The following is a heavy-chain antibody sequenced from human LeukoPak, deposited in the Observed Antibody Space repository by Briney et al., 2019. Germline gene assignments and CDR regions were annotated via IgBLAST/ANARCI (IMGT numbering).Heavy chain of an antibody. D-gene: IGHD6-13*01. CDR3: ARDGVAAAGSPHFDY. CDR1: GYSISSGYY. V-gene: IGHV4-38-2*02. CDR2: IYHSGST. J-gene: IGHJ4*02. Sequence: SETLSLTCTVSGYSISSGYYWGWIRQPPGKGPEWIGSIYHSGSTYYNPSLKSRVTISVDTSKNQFSLKLSSVTAADTAVYYCARDGVAAAGSPHFDYWGQGTLVTVSS.